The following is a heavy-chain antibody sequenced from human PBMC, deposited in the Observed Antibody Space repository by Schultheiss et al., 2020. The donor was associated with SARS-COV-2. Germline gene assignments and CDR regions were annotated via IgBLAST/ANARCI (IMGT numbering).Heavy chain of an antibody. Sequence: ASVKVSCKASGYTFTGYYMHWVRQAPGQGLEWMGWMNPNSGNTGYAQKLQGRVTMTTDTSTSTAYMELRSLRSDDTAVYYCAGDSSGYYYEYFQHWGQGTLVTVSS. CDR3: AGDSSGYYYEYFQH. CDR2: MNPNSGNT. V-gene: IGHV1-18*04. D-gene: IGHD3-22*01. J-gene: IGHJ1*01. CDR1: GYTFTGYY.